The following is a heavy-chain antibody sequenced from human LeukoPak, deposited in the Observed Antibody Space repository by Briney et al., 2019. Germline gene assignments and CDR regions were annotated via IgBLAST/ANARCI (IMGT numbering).Heavy chain of an antibody. D-gene: IGHD6-19*01. J-gene: IGHJ4*02. CDR3: ARASQWLAFDD. CDR2: IYNGGST. V-gene: IGHV3-66*01. CDR1: GFTVSSIY. Sequence: PGGSLRLSCAASGFTVSSIYMAWVRQAPGKGLEWVSVIYNGGSTNYGDSVKDRFTISRDNSKNTPHLQMNSLRAEDTALYYCARASQWLAFDDWGQRALVTVSS.